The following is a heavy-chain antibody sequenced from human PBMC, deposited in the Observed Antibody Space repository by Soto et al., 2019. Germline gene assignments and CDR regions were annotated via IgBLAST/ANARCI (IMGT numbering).Heavy chain of an antibody. Sequence: QVQLVQSGAEVKKPGASVKVSCKASGYTFTDYTMHWVRQAPGQRLEWMGWIIAVNGNTKYSQKFQGRVTITRDTSASTAYMELSSLRSEDTAVYYCARDLGYCSSTSCYDYYYYYMDVWGKGTTVTVSS. J-gene: IGHJ6*03. D-gene: IGHD2-2*01. CDR1: GYTFTDYT. CDR2: IIAVNGNT. CDR3: ARDLGYCSSTSCYDYYYYYMDV. V-gene: IGHV1-3*01.